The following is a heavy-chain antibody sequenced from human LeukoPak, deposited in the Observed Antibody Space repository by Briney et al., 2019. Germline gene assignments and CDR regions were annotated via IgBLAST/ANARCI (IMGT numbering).Heavy chain of an antibody. CDR1: GGPISSADYY. Sequence: PSETLSLTCTVSGGPISSADYYWSWIRQPPGKGLGWIGYIYYSGSTYYNPSLKSRVTITVDTSKNQISLKLRSVTAADTAVYYCARDYYGAGLTYFDYWGQGTLVTVSS. CDR3: ARDYYGAGLTYFDY. CDR2: IYYSGST. D-gene: IGHD3-10*01. V-gene: IGHV4-30-4*01. J-gene: IGHJ4*02.